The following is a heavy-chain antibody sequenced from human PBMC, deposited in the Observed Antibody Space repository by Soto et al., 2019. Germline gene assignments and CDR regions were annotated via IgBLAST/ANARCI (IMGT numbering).Heavy chain of an antibody. CDR2: ISAYSGST. CDR1: GYTFTNYP. D-gene: IGHD2-8*01. J-gene: IGHJ5*02. CDR3: ARDLGGVLMALDP. V-gene: IGHV1-18*04. Sequence: QVQLVQSGAEVKKPGASVTVSCKTSGYTFTNYPITWVRQAPGQGLEWVGWISAYSGSTNYAQNPQGRVTLTTETFTSTVYMELRSLRYDDTAVYYWARDLGGVLMALDPWGQVTLVTVAS.